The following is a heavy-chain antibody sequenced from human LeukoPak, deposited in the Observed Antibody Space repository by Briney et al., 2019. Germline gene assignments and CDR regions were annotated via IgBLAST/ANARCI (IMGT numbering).Heavy chain of an antibody. J-gene: IGHJ4*02. Sequence: SETLSLTCTVSGFSISSGHYWGWVRQPPGAGLEWIGGVYQSGTTYYNPSLKSRVTTSVDMSKNQFSLRLRPVTAANTAVYYCARIFIRNGYSSYFDCWGQGTLVTVSS. V-gene: IGHV4-38-2*02. CDR1: GFSISSGHY. D-gene: IGHD5-18*01. CDR2: VYQSGTT. CDR3: ARIFIRNGYSSYFDC.